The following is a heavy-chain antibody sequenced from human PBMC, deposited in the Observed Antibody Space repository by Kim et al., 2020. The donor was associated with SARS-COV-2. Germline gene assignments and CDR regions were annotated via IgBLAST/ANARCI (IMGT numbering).Heavy chain of an antibody. J-gene: IGHJ4*02. CDR1: GFTFSSYW. CDR3: TKLIGIAADGIDY. V-gene: IGHV3-74*01. Sequence: GGSLRLSCAASGFTFSSYWMHWVRQAPGKGLVWVSRIKSDGTTTFYADSVKGRFTISRDNAKNTLYLQMNSLRAEDTAVYYCTKLIGIAADGIDYWGQG. CDR2: IKSDGTTT. D-gene: IGHD6-13*01.